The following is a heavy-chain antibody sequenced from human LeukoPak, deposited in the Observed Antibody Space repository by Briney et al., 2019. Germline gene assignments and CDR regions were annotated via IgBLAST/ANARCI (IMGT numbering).Heavy chain of an antibody. CDR3: ARIGYSSSWYWTHYYYYYGMDV. D-gene: IGHD6-13*01. CDR1: GGSISSGGYY. Sequence: SETLSLTCTVSGGSISSGGYYWSWIRQHPGKGLEWIGYIYYSGSTYYNPSLKSRVTISVDTSKNQFSLKLSSVTAADTAVYYCARIGYSSSWYWTHYYYYYGMDVWGQGTTVTVSS. CDR2: IYYSGST. J-gene: IGHJ6*02. V-gene: IGHV4-31*03.